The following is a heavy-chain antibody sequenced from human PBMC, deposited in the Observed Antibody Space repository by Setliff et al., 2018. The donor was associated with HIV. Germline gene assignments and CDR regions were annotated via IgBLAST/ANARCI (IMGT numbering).Heavy chain of an antibody. Sequence: ETLSLTCAVYGGSFSNYYWSWIRQPPGKGLEWIGEINHSGTTNYNPSLKSRVTISADTSKSQFSLKLTSVTAADTAAYFCARVSTDYVWGSFLSSGPYYFDFWGQGALVTVSS. D-gene: IGHD3-16*01. CDR1: GGSFSNYY. J-gene: IGHJ4*02. V-gene: IGHV4-34*01. CDR3: ARVSTDYVWGSFLSSGPYYFDF. CDR2: INHSGTT.